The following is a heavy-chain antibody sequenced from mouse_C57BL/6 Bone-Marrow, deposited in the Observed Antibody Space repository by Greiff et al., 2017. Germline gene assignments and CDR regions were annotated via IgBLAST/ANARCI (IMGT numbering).Heavy chain of an antibody. J-gene: IGHJ3*01. CDR3: ARSGWLLLFAY. Sequence: QVQLQQPGTELVKPGASVKLSCKASGYTFTSYWMHWVKQRPGQGLEWIGNINPSNGGTNYNEKFKSKATLTVDKSSSTAYMQLSILPSEVSAVDSCARSGWLLLFAYWGQGTLVTVSA. CDR2: INPSNGGT. CDR1: GYTFTSYW. D-gene: IGHD2-3*01. V-gene: IGHV1-53*01.